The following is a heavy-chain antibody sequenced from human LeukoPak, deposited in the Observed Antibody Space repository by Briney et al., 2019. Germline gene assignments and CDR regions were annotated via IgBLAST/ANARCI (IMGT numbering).Heavy chain of an antibody. V-gene: IGHV1-69*05. CDR3: AIPVTGGNY. CDR1: GYTFTSYG. J-gene: IGHJ4*02. Sequence: SVKVSCKASGYTFTSYGISWVRQAPGQGLEWMGRIIPIFGTANYAQKFQGRVTITTDESTSTAYMELSSLRSEDTAVYYCAIPVTGGNYWGQGTLVTVSS. D-gene: IGHD3-16*01. CDR2: IIPIFGTA.